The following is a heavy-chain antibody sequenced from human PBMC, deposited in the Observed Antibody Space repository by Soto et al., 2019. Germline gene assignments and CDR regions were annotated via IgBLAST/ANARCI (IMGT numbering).Heavy chain of an antibody. D-gene: IGHD1-1*01. CDR2: IYPTGST. V-gene: IGHV4-4*07. CDR3: VRDGTKTLRDWFDP. Sequence: EPLSLTCTVSGASISGVYCSRLRLSAGKGLGWIGRIYPTGSTYNSLSLKCPVMMSADTTKKKFSLKLRSATAADTAVYYCVRDGTKTLRDWFDPWGQGISGTVS. CDR1: GASISGVY. J-gene: IGHJ5*02.